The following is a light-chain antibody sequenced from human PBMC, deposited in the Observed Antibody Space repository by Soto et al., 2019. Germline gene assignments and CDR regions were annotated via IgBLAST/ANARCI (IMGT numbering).Light chain of an antibody. Sequence: QSVLTQPPSASGTPGQRVTISCSGSSSNIGRNTVNWYQELPGTAPKLLIYGNDQRPSGVPDRFSGSKSGTSASLAISGLQSEDEADYYCAVWDDSLNGPVFGGGTKVTVL. CDR1: SSNIGRNT. J-gene: IGLJ3*02. CDR2: GND. V-gene: IGLV1-44*01. CDR3: AVWDDSLNGPV.